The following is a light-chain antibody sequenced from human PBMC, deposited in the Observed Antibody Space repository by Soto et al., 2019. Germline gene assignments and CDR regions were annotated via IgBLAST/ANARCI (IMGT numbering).Light chain of an antibody. CDR1: SSDVGGYNY. J-gene: IGLJ1*01. V-gene: IGLV2-14*01. CDR2: DVS. Sequence: QPVLTQPASVSGSPGQSITISCTGTSSDVGGYNYVSWYQQHPGKAPKLMIYDVSNRPSGVSNRFSGSKSGNTASLTISGLQAEDEADYYCSSYRSSSTPYVFGTGTKVTVL. CDR3: SSYRSSSTPYV.